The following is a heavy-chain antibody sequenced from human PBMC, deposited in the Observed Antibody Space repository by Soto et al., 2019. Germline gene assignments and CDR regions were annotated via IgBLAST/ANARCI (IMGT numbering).Heavy chain of an antibody. Sequence: SVKVSCKASGGTFTNYAFSWVRQAPGQGLEWMGGIIPIFGTPDYAQKFQGRVTITADESTSTAYMELRSLRSDDTAVYYCAREPTLTGDPAIFDYWGQGTLVTVSS. D-gene: IGHD7-27*01. J-gene: IGHJ4*02. V-gene: IGHV1-69*13. CDR1: GGTFTNYA. CDR3: AREPTLTGDPAIFDY. CDR2: IIPIFGTP.